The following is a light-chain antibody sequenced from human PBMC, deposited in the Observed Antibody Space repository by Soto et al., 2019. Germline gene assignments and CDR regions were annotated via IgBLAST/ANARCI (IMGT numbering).Light chain of an antibody. CDR3: QQSYSTPRT. J-gene: IGKJ5*01. CDR2: AAS. V-gene: IGKV1-39*01. CDR1: QSISSY. Sequence: DIHMIHYPSSLSASVGDRVTITCRASQSISSYLNWYQQKPGKAPKLLIYAASNLQSGVPSRFSGSGSGTDFTLTISSLQPEDFATYYCQQSYSTPRTFGQGTRLEIK.